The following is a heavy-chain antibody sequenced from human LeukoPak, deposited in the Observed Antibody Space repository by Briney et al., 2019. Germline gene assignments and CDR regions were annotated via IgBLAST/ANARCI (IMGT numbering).Heavy chain of an antibody. Sequence: PGRSLRLSCVGSGFSVSEYGIHWVRQAPGKGLEWVAVVSYDGGHKYYADSVKGRFTISRDNSKNTLYLQMNSLRAEDTAVYYCALGGSYGDYGSYFDYWGQGTLVTVSS. CDR3: ALGGSYGDYGSYFDY. CDR2: VSYDGGHK. V-gene: IGHV3-30*03. CDR1: GFSVSEYG. D-gene: IGHD4-17*01. J-gene: IGHJ4*02.